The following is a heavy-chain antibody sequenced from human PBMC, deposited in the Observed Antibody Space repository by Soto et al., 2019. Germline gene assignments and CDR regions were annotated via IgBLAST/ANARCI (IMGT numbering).Heavy chain of an antibody. Sequence: PSETLSLTCTVSGGSISSGGYYWSWIRQHPGKGLEWIGYIYYSGSTYYNPSLKSRVTISVDTSKNQFSLKLSSVTAADTAVYYCARVFVVPDAIYYYYGMDVWGQGTTVTVSS. J-gene: IGHJ6*02. CDR2: IYYSGST. D-gene: IGHD2-2*01. CDR1: GGSISSGGYY. V-gene: IGHV4-31*03. CDR3: ARVFVVPDAIYYYYGMDV.